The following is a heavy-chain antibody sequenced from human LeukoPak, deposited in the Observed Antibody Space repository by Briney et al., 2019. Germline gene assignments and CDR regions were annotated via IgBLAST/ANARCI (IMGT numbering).Heavy chain of an antibody. CDR3: AREGLYYYMDV. V-gene: IGHV4-61*02. J-gene: IGHJ6*03. CDR2: IYIFSGST. CDR1: GGSISSGRNY. Sequence: SQTLSLTCTVSGGSISSGRNYWTWIRQPAGKGLEWIGRIYIFSGSTNYNPSLKSRVTISVDTSKNQFSLKLSSVTAADTAVYYCAREGLYYYMDVWGKGTTVTVSS. D-gene: IGHD3/OR15-3a*01.